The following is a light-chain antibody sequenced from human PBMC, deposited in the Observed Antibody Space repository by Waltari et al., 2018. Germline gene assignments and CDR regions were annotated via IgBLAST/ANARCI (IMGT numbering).Light chain of an antibody. V-gene: IGLV2-8*01. J-gene: IGLJ3*02. CDR3: ATYAGSYVL. CDR2: EAK. Sequence: QSALTQPPSASGSPGQSVTISCTGPSSDIPHFNYLSWYQQFPGRAPKLIIYEAKRRPSGVPDRFSGSKSGSTAFLTVSGLQADDEADYHCATYAGSYVLFGGGTKLTVL. CDR1: SSDIPHFNY.